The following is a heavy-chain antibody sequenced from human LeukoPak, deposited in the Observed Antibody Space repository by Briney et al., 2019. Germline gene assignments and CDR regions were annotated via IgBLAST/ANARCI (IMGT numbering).Heavy chain of an antibody. CDR3: SRAVGSSESNWFDP. Sequence: SETLSLTCTVSGGSISSGSYYWSWIRQPAGKGLEWIGRIYTSGSTNYNPSLKSRVTMSVDRSKNQFSLKLSSVTAADTAVYYCSRAVGSSESNWFDPWGQGALVTVSS. D-gene: IGHD1-26*01. V-gene: IGHV4-61*02. J-gene: IGHJ5*02. CDR2: IYTSGST. CDR1: GGSISSGSYY.